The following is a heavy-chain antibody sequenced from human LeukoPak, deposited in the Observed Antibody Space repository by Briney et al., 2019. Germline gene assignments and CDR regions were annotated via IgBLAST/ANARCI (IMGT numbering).Heavy chain of an antibody. V-gene: IGHV4-39*02. CDR1: GGSISSSSYY. CDR3: AKDKVFYYGSGSLSSTKQMPAPFEH. CDR2: IYYSGST. Sequence: SETLSLTCTVSGGSISSSSYYWGWIRQPPGKGLEWIGSIYYSGSTYYNPSLKSRVTISVDTSKNQFSLKLSSVTAADTAVYYCAKDKVFYYGSGSLSSTKQMPAPFEHWGQGILVTVSS. D-gene: IGHD3-10*01. J-gene: IGHJ4*02.